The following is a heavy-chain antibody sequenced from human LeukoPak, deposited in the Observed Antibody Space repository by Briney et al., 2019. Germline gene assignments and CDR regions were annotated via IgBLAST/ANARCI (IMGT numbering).Heavy chain of an antibody. J-gene: IGHJ4*02. CDR3: ARTISRTTGTYFDY. D-gene: IGHD1-1*01. CDR1: GGTFSSYA. Sequence: ASVKVSCKASGGTFSSYAISWVRQAPGQGLVWMGRIIPIFGIANCAQKFQGRVTITADKSTSTAYMELSSLRSEDTAVYYCARTISRTTGTYFDYWGQGTLVTVSP. CDR2: IIPIFGIA. V-gene: IGHV1-69*04.